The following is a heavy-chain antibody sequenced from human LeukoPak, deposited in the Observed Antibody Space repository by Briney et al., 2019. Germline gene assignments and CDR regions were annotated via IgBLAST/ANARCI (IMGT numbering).Heavy chain of an antibody. J-gene: IGHJ4*02. CDR3: VRGGIQVSGIDEIDY. D-gene: IGHD6-19*01. CDR1: GFTFRSYD. V-gene: IGHV3-13*01. CDR2: VGISGDT. Sequence: GGSLRLSCAASGFTFRSYDMHWVRQVTGKGLEWVSAVGISGDTYYAGSVKGRFAISRENAKNSLYLQMNSLTAGDTAVYYCVRGGIQVSGIDEIDYWGQGTLVTVSS.